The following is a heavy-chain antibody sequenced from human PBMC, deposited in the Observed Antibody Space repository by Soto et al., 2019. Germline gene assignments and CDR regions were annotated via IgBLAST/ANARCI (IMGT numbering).Heavy chain of an antibody. CDR1: GGSIRSYY. J-gene: IGHJ4*02. D-gene: IGHD5-18*01. CDR2: IYYSGST. Sequence: SETLSLTWTVSGGSIRSYYWSWIRQPPGKGLEWIGYIYYSGSTDYNPSLKSRVTISVDTSKNQFSLKLRSVTAADTAVYYCARDSYNFDDWGQGILVTVSS. V-gene: IGHV4-59*01. CDR3: ARDSYNFDD.